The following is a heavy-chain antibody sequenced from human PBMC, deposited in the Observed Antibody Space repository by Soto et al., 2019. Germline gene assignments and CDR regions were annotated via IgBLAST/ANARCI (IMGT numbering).Heavy chain of an antibody. J-gene: IGHJ6*03. Sequence: QVQLVQSGAEVEKPGASVTVSCKASGYSFRQYYLHWVRQAPGQGPEGMGWINPNSGATKYAQKFQGRVTMTRDTSVRTAFMELKWLQSDDTAVYYCARESGGATATLDYYYFYMDVWGRGTTVTVSS. D-gene: IGHD5-12*01. CDR1: GYSFRQYY. CDR2: INPNSGAT. V-gene: IGHV1-2*02. CDR3: ARESGGATATLDYYYFYMDV.